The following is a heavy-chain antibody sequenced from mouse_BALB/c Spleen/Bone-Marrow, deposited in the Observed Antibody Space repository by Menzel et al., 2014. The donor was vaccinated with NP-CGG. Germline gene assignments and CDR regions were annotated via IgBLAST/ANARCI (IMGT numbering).Heavy chain of an antibody. Sequence: DVMLVEPGGGLVQPGGSLRLSCAASGFTFTDYYMSWVRQPPGKALEWLGFIRNKANGYTTYYSASVKGRFTISRDNSQSILYLQMNTLRAEDSATYYCARDENVGIYWYFDVWGAGTTVTVSS. V-gene: IGHV7-3*02. CDR3: ARDENVGIYWYFDV. CDR2: IRNKANGYTT. J-gene: IGHJ1*01. CDR1: GFTFTDYY.